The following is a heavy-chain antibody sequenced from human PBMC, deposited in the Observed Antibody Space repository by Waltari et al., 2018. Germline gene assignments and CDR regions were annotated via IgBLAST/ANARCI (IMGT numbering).Heavy chain of an antibody. V-gene: IGHV3-48*03. Sequence: EVQLVESGGGLVHPGGSLRLSCTDSGFTFSSSEMNWVRQAPGKGLEWISYISTSGSDKYYADSVKGRFTISRDNAKNSLYLQMDSLRAEDTAVYYCARVAVTGSYYWYFDLWGRGTLLTVSS. CDR2: ISTSGSDK. CDR1: GFTFSSSE. J-gene: IGHJ2*01. CDR3: ARVAVTGSYYWYFDL. D-gene: IGHD1-26*01.